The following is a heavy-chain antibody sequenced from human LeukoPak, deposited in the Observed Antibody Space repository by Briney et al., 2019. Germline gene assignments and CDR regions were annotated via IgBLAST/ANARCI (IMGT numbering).Heavy chain of an antibody. D-gene: IGHD5-12*01. V-gene: IGHV4-59*01. CDR2: IYYSGST. Sequence: PSETLSLTCTVSAGSISSYYWSWIRQPPGKGLEWIGYIYYSGSTNYNPSLKSLVTISVDTSKNQFSLKLSSVTAADTAVYYCARAGDSGYDLPPNWFDPWGQGTLVTVSS. J-gene: IGHJ5*02. CDR1: AGSISSYY. CDR3: ARAGDSGYDLPPNWFDP.